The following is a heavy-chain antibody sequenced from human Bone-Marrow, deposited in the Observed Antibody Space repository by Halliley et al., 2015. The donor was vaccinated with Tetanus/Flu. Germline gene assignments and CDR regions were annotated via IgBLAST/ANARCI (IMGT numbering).Heavy chain of an antibody. D-gene: IGHD3-16*01. V-gene: IGHV3-74*01. CDR2: IKTDRSER. J-gene: IGHJ4*02. CDR3: AGDYLNYVGLGF. Sequence: LGGVSRIKTDRSERSYADSVKGRFSTSIDNARNTLYLQMNSLTVDDTAVYYWAGDYLNYVGLGFWGQGTLVTVSS.